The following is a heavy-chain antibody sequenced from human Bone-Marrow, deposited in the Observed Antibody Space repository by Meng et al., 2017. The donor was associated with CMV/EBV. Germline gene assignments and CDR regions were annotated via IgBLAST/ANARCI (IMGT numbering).Heavy chain of an antibody. CDR2: INPSGGST. Sequence: ASVKVSCKASGYTFTSYYMHWVRQAPGQGLEWMGIINPSGGSTSYAQKFQGRVTMTRDTSTSTVYMELSSLRSEDTAVYYCARDRTRLMGRYCSSTSCYTFDYWGQGTLVTVSS. D-gene: IGHD2-2*02. V-gene: IGHV1-46*01. CDR3: ARDRTRLMGRYCSSTSCYTFDY. CDR1: GYTFTSYY. J-gene: IGHJ4*02.